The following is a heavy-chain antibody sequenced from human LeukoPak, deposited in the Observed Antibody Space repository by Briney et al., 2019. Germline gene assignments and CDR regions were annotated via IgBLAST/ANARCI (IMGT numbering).Heavy chain of an antibody. CDR2: ISPYNGNT. CDR1: RYTFTSYG. D-gene: IGHD3-22*01. V-gene: IGHV1-18*01. Sequence: ASVKVSCKASRYTFTSYGISSVRQSPGQGLEWMGWISPYNGNTNYAQKLQGRVTMTTDTSTSTAYMELRSLRFDDTAVYYCARDFPLSITMIVVVMPDAFDIWGQGTMVTVSS. J-gene: IGHJ3*02. CDR3: ARDFPLSITMIVVVMPDAFDI.